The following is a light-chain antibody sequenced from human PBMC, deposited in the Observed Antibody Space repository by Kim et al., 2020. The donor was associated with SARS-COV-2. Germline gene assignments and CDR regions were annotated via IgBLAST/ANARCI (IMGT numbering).Light chain of an antibody. CDR3: GADHGTGSNFVWV. CDR1: SGYSNYR. V-gene: IGLV9-49*01. J-gene: IGLJ3*02. Sequence: CTLSSGYSNYRVDWYQHRPGTGPRFVMRVGTGGIVGSKGDGIPDRFSGLGSGLNRYLTIQNIQVEDESDYHCGADHGTGSNFVWVFGGGTKLTVL. CDR2: VGTGGIVG.